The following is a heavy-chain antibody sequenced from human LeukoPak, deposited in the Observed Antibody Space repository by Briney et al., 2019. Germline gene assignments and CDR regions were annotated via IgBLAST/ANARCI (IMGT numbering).Heavy chain of an antibody. D-gene: IGHD4-23*01. Sequence: GGSLRLSCAASGFTFSSYSMNWVRQAPGKGLEWVALISYDGRNKYYADSVKGRFTISRDNSKNTLYLQMNSLRTEDTAVYYCARGYGGNSGAFDIWGRGTMVTVSS. J-gene: IGHJ3*02. CDR2: ISYDGRNK. V-gene: IGHV3-30*03. CDR1: GFTFSSYS. CDR3: ARGYGGNSGAFDI.